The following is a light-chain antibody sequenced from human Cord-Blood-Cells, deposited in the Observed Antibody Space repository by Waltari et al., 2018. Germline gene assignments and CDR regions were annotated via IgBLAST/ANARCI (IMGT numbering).Light chain of an antibody. CDR3: SSYTSSSTLVV. CDR1: SSDVGGYNY. CDR2: DVS. J-gene: IGLJ1*01. Sequence: QSALTQPASVSGSPGQSITISCTGTSSDVGGYNYVSWYQQHPGKAPQLMIYDVSNRPAGVSSRFSGSKSGNTASLTISGLQAEDEADYYCSSYTSSSTLVVFGTGTKVTVL. V-gene: IGLV2-14*01.